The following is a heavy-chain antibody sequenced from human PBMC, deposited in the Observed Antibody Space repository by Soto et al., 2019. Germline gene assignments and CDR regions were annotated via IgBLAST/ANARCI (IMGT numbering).Heavy chain of an antibody. CDR1: GFTFSEYG. V-gene: IGHV3-21*01. CDR3: ARELMGITRPFDY. CDR2: ISSDSRYI. D-gene: IGHD6-6*01. Sequence: SMRLSCAASGFTFSEYGMNWVRQAPGKVLEWLASISSDSRYIYHADSVKGRFTISGDNAQNSLFLHMSSLRADDTAVYYCARELMGITRPFDYWGQGTLVTVSS. J-gene: IGHJ4*02.